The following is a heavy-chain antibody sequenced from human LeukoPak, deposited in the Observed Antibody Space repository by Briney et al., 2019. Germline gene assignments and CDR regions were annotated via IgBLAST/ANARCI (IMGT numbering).Heavy chain of an antibody. CDR2: IYPGDSDT. J-gene: IGHJ3*02. CDR1: GYSFTSYW. CDR3: ARHYYGSGSYHVGFGAFDI. D-gene: IGHD3-10*01. Sequence: GESLKISCKGSGYSFTSYWIGWVRQMPGKGLEWMGIIYPGDSDTRYSPSFQGQVTISADKSISTAYLQWSSLKASDTAMYYCARHYYGSGSYHVGFGAFDIWGQGTMVTVSS. V-gene: IGHV5-51*01.